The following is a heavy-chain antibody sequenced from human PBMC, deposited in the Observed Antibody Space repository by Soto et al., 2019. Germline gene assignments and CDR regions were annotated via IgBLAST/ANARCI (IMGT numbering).Heavy chain of an antibody. V-gene: IGHV2-5*02. J-gene: IGHJ4*02. CDR2: IYWDDAK. CDR1: GFSLTTSGVG. CDR3: AHRVLRTVFGLVTTTAIYFDF. D-gene: IGHD3-3*01. Sequence: QITLKESGPTVVKPTETLTLTCTFSGFSLTTSGVGVGWVRQSPGKAPEWLALIYWDDAKRYSTSLNSRLIITKDTSNNQVVLTMANVDPADTATYYCAHRVLRTVFGLVTTTAIYFDFWGPGTPVVVSS.